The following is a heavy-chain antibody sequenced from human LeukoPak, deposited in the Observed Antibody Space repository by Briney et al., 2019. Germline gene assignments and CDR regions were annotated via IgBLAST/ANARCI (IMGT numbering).Heavy chain of an antibody. CDR3: AKDEGIQLVGYYFDY. CDR1: GFTFSSYW. J-gene: IGHJ4*02. Sequence: PGGSLRLSCAASGFTFSSYWMSWVRQAPGKGLEWVANIKQDGSEKYYVGSVKGRFTISRDNAKNSLYLQMNSLRAEDTAVYYCAKDEGIQLVGYYFDYWGQGTLVTVSS. D-gene: IGHD5-18*01. V-gene: IGHV3-7*01. CDR2: IKQDGSEK.